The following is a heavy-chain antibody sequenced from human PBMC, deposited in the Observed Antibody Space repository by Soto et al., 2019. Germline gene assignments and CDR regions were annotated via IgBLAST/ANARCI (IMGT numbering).Heavy chain of an antibody. J-gene: IGHJ6*02. D-gene: IGHD1-1*01. CDR2: MNPNSGNT. CDR3: ARVRVQYGMDV. CDR1: GYTLTSYD. Sequence: ASVKVSCKASGYTLTSYDINWVRQATGQGLEWMGWMNPNSGNTGYAQKFQGRVTMTRNTSISTAYMELSSLRSEATAVYYCARVRVQYGMDVWGQGTTVTVSS. V-gene: IGHV1-8*01.